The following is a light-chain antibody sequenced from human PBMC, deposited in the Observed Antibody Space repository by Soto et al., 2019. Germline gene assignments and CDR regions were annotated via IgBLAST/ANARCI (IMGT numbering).Light chain of an antibody. Sequence: EIVLTQSPGTLSLSPGERASLSCRASQSVNSKYLAWYQQKPGQAPRLVIYGASNRATGLPDRFSGSGSGTDFTLTISGLEPEDFAFYYCHHYGSSFGGGTRVEFK. CDR2: GAS. J-gene: IGKJ4*01. CDR3: HHYGSS. V-gene: IGKV3-20*01. CDR1: QSVNSKY.